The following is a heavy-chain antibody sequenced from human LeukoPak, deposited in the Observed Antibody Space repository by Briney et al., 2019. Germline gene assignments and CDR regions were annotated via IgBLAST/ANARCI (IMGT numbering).Heavy chain of an antibody. Sequence: PGGSLRLSCATSGFTFSTYSMSWVRQAPGKGLEWVSAISGSGGSTYYADSVKGRFTISRDNSKNTLYLQMNSLRAEDTAVYYCAKNERTVLGNWFDPWGQGTLVTVSS. CDR2: ISGSGGST. J-gene: IGHJ5*02. CDR1: GFTFSTYS. CDR3: AKNERTVLGNWFDP. V-gene: IGHV3-23*01. D-gene: IGHD2-8*01.